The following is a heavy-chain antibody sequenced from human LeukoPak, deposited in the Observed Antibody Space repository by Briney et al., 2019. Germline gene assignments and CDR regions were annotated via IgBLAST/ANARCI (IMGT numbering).Heavy chain of an antibody. CDR2: INPNSGGT. CDR3: ARGTGEGYTYGRYYFDY. V-gene: IGHV1-2*02. CDR1: GYTFTGYF. J-gene: IGHJ4*02. D-gene: IGHD5-18*01. Sequence: ASVKVSCKASGYTFTGYFLHWVRQAPGQGLEWMGWINPNSGGTHYAQKFQGRVTITRDTSISTGYVELSRLRSDDTAVYYGARGTGEGYTYGRYYFDYWGQGTLVTVSS.